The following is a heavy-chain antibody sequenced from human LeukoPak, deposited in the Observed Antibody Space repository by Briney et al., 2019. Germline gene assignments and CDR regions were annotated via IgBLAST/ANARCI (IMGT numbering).Heavy chain of an antibody. CDR1: GFTFDDYG. D-gene: IGHD3-10*01. Sequence: PGGSLRLSCAASGFTFDDYGMSWIRQAPGKGLEWVSYISSSGSTIYYADSVKGRFTISRDNAKNSLYLQMNSLRAEDTAVYYCARSATYYYGSVFDPWGQGTLVTVSS. CDR3: ARSATYYYGSVFDP. V-gene: IGHV3-11*01. J-gene: IGHJ5*02. CDR2: ISSSGSTI.